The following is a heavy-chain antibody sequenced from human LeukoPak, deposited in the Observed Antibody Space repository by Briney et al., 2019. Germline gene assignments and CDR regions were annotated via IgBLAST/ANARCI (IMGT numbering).Heavy chain of an antibody. Sequence: SETLSLTCAVYGGSFSGYYWGWIRQPPGKGLEWIGEINHSGSTNYNPSLKSRVTISVDTSKNQFSLKLSSVTAADTAVYYCARYYSYGPFDYWGQGTLVTVSS. CDR2: INHSGST. J-gene: IGHJ4*02. D-gene: IGHD5-18*01. CDR1: GGSFSGYY. V-gene: IGHV4-34*01. CDR3: ARYYSYGPFDY.